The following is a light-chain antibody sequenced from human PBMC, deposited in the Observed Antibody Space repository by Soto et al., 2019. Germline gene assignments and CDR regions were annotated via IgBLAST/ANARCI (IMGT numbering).Light chain of an antibody. J-gene: IGKJ1*01. V-gene: IGKV1-5*01. Sequence: DIQMTQSPSTLSASVGDRVTITCRASQSIGTWLAWYQHKPGRAPKLLIYDASTLEGGVPSRFSGSRSGTEFTFTILSLKQADCATYYCQQYNIYSRAFGQGTKVEIK. CDR2: DAS. CDR3: QQYNIYSRA. CDR1: QSIGTW.